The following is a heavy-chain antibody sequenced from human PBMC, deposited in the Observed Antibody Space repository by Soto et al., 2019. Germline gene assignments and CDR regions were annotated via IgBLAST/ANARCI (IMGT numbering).Heavy chain of an antibody. Sequence: RASVKVSCKASGGTFSSYAISWVRQAPGQGLEWMGGIIPIFGTANYAQKFQGRVTITADKSTSTAYMELSSLRSEDTAVYYCARERYVLLWFGESYGMDVWGQGTTVTVSS. D-gene: IGHD3-10*01. CDR1: GGTFSSYA. CDR3: ARERYVLLWFGESYGMDV. V-gene: IGHV1-69*06. CDR2: IIPIFGTA. J-gene: IGHJ6*02.